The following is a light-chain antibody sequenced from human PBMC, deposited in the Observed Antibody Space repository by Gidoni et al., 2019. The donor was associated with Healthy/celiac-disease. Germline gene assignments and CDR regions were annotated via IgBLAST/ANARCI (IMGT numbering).Light chain of an antibody. CDR3: RQGIHPLT. Sequence: DIVMTQPPLSLSVTPGQPASIPRKSSQSLLHRDVKTSLYWYLQKPGQSPQLLIYEVSSRFAGVPDRFSGSGSGTEYTLKISRGEDEDVGVEYCRQGIHPLTFGPGTKVDIK. CDR1: QSLLHRDVKTS. J-gene: IGKJ3*01. CDR2: EVS. V-gene: IGKV2-29*02.